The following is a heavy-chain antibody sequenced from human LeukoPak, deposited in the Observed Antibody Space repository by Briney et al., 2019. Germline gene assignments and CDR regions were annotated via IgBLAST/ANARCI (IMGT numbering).Heavy chain of an antibody. CDR3: AREGSATARPFVSNDY. V-gene: IGHV4-4*07. J-gene: IGHJ4*02. CDR2: IHTSGNS. CDR1: GGSISTYY. D-gene: IGHD6-6*01. Sequence: KSSETLSLTCTVSGGSISTYYWSWIRQPAGKGLEWIGRIHTSGNSDYNPSLKSRVTMSADTSKNQFSLKVRSVTAADTAVYYCAREGSATARPFVSNDYWGQGTLVTVSS.